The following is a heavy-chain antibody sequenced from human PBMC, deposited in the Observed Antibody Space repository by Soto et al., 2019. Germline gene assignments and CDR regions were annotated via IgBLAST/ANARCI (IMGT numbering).Heavy chain of an antibody. J-gene: IGHJ6*03. CDR3: ARTYYYGSGSYYIGYYYYMDV. D-gene: IGHD3-10*01. CDR2: IYYSGST. V-gene: IGHV4-59*01. CDR1: GGSISSYY. Sequence: SETLSLTCTVSGGSISSYYWSWSRQPPGKGLEWIGYIYYSGSTNYNPSLKSRVTISVDTSKNQFSLKLSSVTAADTAVYYCARTYYYGSGSYYIGYYYYMDVWGKGTTVTVSS.